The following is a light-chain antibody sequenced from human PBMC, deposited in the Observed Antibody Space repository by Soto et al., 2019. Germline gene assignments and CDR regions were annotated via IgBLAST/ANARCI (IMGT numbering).Light chain of an antibody. CDR3: QQYGSSSYT. J-gene: IGKJ2*01. Sequence: EIVLTQSPCTLSLSPGERATISCRASQSVSSSYLAWYQQKPGQAPRLLIYGASGRATGIPDRFSGSGSGTDFTLTISSLEPEDFAVYYCQQYGSSSYTFGQGTKLEIK. V-gene: IGKV3-20*01. CDR2: GAS. CDR1: QSVSSSY.